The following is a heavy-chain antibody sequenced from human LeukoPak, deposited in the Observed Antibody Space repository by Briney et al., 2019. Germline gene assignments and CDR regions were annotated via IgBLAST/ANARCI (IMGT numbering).Heavy chain of an antibody. CDR2: ISYDGSNK. J-gene: IGHJ4*02. Sequence: GGSLRLSCAASGFTFSSYAMNWVRQAPGKGLEWVAVISYDGSNKYYADSVKGRFTISRDNSKNTLYLQMNSLRAEDTAVYYCARDRSGSHGGYFDDWGQGTLVTVSS. CDR1: GFTFSSYA. V-gene: IGHV3-30-3*01. D-gene: IGHD1-26*01. CDR3: ARDRSGSHGGYFDD.